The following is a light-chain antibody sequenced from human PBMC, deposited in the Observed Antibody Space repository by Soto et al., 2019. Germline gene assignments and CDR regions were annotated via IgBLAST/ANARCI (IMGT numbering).Light chain of an antibody. CDR2: LXR. Sequence: IVLTQTPPSLPVTPGEPASIAXRASQSLVYSNGYNYLDLXLQKPGXPPKXXXDLXRNRASGGPDRLSGSGSATDFTLKISRMEAEDVGVYYLMQALHSPRTFGQGTKVDI. J-gene: IGKJ1*01. CDR1: QSLVYSNGYNY. V-gene: IGKV2-28*01. CDR3: MQALHSPRT.